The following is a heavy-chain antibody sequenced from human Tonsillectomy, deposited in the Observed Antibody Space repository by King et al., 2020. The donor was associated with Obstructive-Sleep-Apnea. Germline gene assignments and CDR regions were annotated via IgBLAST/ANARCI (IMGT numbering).Heavy chain of an antibody. J-gene: IGHJ4*02. CDR1: GFTFSNYA. CDR2: ICGSVGNT. CDR3: AKGWDYFGY. V-gene: IGHV3-23*04. D-gene: IGHD1-26*01. Sequence: VQLVESGGNWVQPGGSLRLSCAASGFTFSNYAMTWVRLAPGRGLEWVSAICGSVGNTYYADSLQGRFTFSRDNSKNTLYLQMNSLRAEDTAIYYCAKGWDYFGYWGQGSLVTVSS.